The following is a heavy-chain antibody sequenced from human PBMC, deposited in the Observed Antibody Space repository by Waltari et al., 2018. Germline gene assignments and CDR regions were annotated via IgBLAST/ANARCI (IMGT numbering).Heavy chain of an antibody. CDR3: ARGGRYDSSGYYDYYFDY. CDR2: INHSGST. Sequence: QVQLQQWGAGLLKPSETLSLTCAVYGGSFSGSYWSWIRQPPGKGLEWIGEINHSGSTNYSPSLKGRVTISVDTSKNQFSLKLSSVTAADTAVYYCARGGRYDSSGYYDYYFDYWGQGTLVTVSS. V-gene: IGHV4-34*01. D-gene: IGHD3-22*01. J-gene: IGHJ4*02. CDR1: GGSFSGSY.